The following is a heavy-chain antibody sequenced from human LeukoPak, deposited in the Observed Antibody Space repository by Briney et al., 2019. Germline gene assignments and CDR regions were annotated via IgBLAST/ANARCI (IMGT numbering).Heavy chain of an antibody. V-gene: IGHV1-46*01. CDR2: INPSGGST. CDR3: ASLFSSGPLGGP. Sequence: ASVKVSCKASGYTFTSYYMHWVRQAPGQGLEWMGIINPSGGSTSYAQKFQGRVTMTRDTSTGTVYMELSSLRSEDTAVYYCASLFSSGPLGGPWGQGTLVTVSS. J-gene: IGHJ5*02. CDR1: GYTFTSYY. D-gene: IGHD3-22*01.